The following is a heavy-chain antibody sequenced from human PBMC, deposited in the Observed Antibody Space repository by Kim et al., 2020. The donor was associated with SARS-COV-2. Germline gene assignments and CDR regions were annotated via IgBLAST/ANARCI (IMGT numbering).Heavy chain of an antibody. CDR1: KFTFRDYG. CDR2: ISYDKKQT. CDR3: AKDRGSDWYFDL. J-gene: IGHJ2*01. V-gene: IGHV3-30*18. D-gene: IGHD5-12*01. Sequence: GWSLRLSCAASKFTFRDYGMHWVRQPPGKGLEWVAVISYDKKQTFYSDSVKGRFTISRDNPRSTLFLQMNSLRPDDTAIYYCAKDRGSDWYFDLWGRGSLVIVSS.